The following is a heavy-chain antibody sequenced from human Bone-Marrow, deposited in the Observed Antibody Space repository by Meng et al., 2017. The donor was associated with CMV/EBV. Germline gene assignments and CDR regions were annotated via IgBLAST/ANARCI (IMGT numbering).Heavy chain of an antibody. J-gene: IGHJ4*02. Sequence: GSLRLSCTVSGGSISSYYWSWIRQPPGKGLEWIGYIYYSGSTNYNPSLKSRVTISVDTSKNQFSLKLSSVTAADTAVYYCAREGSNSSQDYWGQGTLVTV. V-gene: IGHV4-59*01. CDR1: GGSISSYY. D-gene: IGHD6-13*01. CDR3: AREGSNSSQDY. CDR2: IYYSGST.